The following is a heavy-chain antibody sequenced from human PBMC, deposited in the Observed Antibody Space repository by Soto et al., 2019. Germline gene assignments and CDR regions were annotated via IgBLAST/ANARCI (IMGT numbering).Heavy chain of an antibody. CDR3: AKDAGTEDRLFEY. Sequence: EVQLLESGGDLVQSGGSLRLSCEASGFTFNDFGMSWVRQTPGKGLEWVSTLNHDGRNTHYAASVEGRFTISRDNSKNTLYLQMGSLRAEDAAIYSCAKDAGTEDRLFEYWGRGILVTVSS. CDR2: LNHDGRNT. J-gene: IGHJ4*02. D-gene: IGHD2-21*02. V-gene: IGHV3-23*01. CDR1: GFTFNDFG.